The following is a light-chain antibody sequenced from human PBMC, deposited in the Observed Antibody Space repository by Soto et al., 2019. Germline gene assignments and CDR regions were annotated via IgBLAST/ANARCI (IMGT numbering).Light chain of an antibody. CDR3: SSYTSSSTLDV. CDR2: EVS. J-gene: IGLJ1*01. CDR1: SSDVGGYNY. V-gene: IGLV2-14*01. Sequence: LTQPASVSGPPGQSITISCTGTSSDVGGYNYVSWYQQHPGKAPKLMIYEVSNRPSGVSNRFSGSKSGNTASLTISGLQAEDEADYYCSSYTSSSTLDVFGTGTKVTVL.